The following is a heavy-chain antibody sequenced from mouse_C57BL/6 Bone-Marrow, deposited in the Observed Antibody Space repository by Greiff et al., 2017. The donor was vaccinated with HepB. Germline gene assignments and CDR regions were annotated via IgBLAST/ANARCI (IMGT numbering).Heavy chain of an antibody. CDR2: IDPSDSYT. J-gene: IGHJ4*01. CDR3: AREGYYDYGNCAMDY. CDR1: GYTFTSYW. V-gene: IGHV1-69*01. D-gene: IGHD2-4*01. Sequence: QVQLQQPGAELVMPGASVKLSCKASGYTFTSYWMHWVKQRPGQGLEWIGEIDPSDSYTNYNQKFKGKSTLTVDKSSSTAYMQLSSLTYEDSAVYDCAREGYYDYGNCAMDYWGQGTSVTVSS.